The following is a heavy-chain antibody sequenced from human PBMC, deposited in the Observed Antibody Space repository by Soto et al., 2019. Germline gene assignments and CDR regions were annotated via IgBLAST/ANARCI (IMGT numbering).Heavy chain of an antibody. CDR1: GGSFSAYY. D-gene: IGHD3-3*01. CDR2: IIHSEST. Sequence: SETLSLTCAVYGGSFSAYYWSWVRQPPGKGLEWIGEIIHSESTKYNPSLKSRVTISVDTSKNQFSLKLSSVTAADTAVYYCARRRFLEWFANYYYGMDVWGQGTTVTVSS. V-gene: IGHV4-34*12. J-gene: IGHJ6*02. CDR3: ARRRFLEWFANYYYGMDV.